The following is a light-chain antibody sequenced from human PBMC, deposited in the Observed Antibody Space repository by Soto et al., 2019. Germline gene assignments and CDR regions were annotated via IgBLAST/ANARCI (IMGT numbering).Light chain of an antibody. J-gene: IGKJ1*01. V-gene: IGKV1-5*03. Sequence: DIQMTQSPSTLSGSVGARVTITCRASQTISSWLAWYQKKPGKAPKILIYKASTLKSGVPSRFSGSGSGTEFNLTISRLQTDDFATYDCQHYNSYSEAFGQGTKLDIK. CDR2: KAS. CDR3: QHYNSYSEA. CDR1: QTISSW.